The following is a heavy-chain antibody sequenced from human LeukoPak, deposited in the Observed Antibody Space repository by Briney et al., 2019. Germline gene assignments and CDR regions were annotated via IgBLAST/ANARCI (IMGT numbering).Heavy chain of an antibody. CDR2: IYYSGST. CDR3: ARDPAEIPPLVWFDP. J-gene: IGHJ5*02. D-gene: IGHD5-24*01. Sequence: SETLSLTCTVSGGSISSYYWSWIRQPPGKGLEWIGYIYYSGSTNYNPSLKSRVTISVDTSKNQFSLKLSSVTAADTAVYYCARDPAEIPPLVWFDPWGQGTLVTVSS. CDR1: GGSISSYY. V-gene: IGHV4-59*01.